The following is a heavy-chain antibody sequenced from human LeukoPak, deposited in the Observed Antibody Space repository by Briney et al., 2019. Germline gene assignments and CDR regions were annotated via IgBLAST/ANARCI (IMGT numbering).Heavy chain of an antibody. V-gene: IGHV1-46*01. Sequence: GASVKVSCKATGYTFTSYYMHWVRQAPGQGLEWMGIINPSGGSTGYAQKFQGRVTMTRDMSTSTVYMELSSLRSEDTAVYYCAREYYDILTGFDYWGQGTLVTVSS. D-gene: IGHD3-9*01. CDR2: INPSGGST. J-gene: IGHJ4*02. CDR3: AREYYDILTGFDY. CDR1: GYTFTSYY.